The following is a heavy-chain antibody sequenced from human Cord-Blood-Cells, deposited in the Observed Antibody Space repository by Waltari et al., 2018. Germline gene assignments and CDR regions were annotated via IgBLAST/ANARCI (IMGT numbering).Heavy chain of an antibody. V-gene: IGHV2-5*02. CDR1: GFSLSTSGVG. J-gene: IGHJ5*01. CDR2: IYWDDDK. Sequence: QITLKESGTTLVKPTQNLTLTSTFAGFSLSTSGVGVGWIRQPPVKALEWLALIYWDDDKRYSPSLKSRLTINKDTSKNQVVLTMTNMDPVDTATYSCALGYSSSWYVYWGHGTLVTVSS. D-gene: IGHD6-13*01. CDR3: ALGYSSSWYVY.